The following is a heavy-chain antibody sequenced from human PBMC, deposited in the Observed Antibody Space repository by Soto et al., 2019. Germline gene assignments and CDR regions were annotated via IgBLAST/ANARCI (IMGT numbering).Heavy chain of an antibody. Sequence: ASVKVSCKASGYTFTSYAMQWVRQAPGQRLEWMGWINAGNGNTKYSQKFQGRLTITRDTSASTAYMELSSLRSEDTAVYYCARALLTIFGVVNYYYYGMDVWGQGTTVTVYS. D-gene: IGHD3-3*01. CDR3: ARALLTIFGVVNYYYYGMDV. J-gene: IGHJ6*02. CDR2: INAGNGNT. V-gene: IGHV1-3*01. CDR1: GYTFTSYA.